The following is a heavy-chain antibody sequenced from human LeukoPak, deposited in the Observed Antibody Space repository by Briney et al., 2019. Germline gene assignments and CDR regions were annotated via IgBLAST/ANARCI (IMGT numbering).Heavy chain of an antibody. Sequence: ASVKLSCTASGCSFTSYAISWVRQAPGQGLEWMGRIIPILGIANYAQKFQGRGTITADKSTSTAYMELSSLRSEDTAVYCCARDLGWGGDYWGQGTLVTVSS. CDR3: ARDLGWGGDY. J-gene: IGHJ4*02. V-gene: IGHV1-69*04. CDR2: IIPILGIA. D-gene: IGHD7-27*01. CDR1: GCSFTSYA.